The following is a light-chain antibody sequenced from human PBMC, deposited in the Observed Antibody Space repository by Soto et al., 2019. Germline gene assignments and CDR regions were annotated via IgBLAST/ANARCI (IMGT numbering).Light chain of an antibody. CDR1: SSDIGGHNL. CDR2: EGY. CDR3: CSYTSRNTYV. J-gene: IGLJ1*01. V-gene: IGLV2-14*02. Sequence: QSVLTQPASVSGSPGQSITISCTGTSSDIGGHNLVSWYQQHPGKAPKVIIYEGYKRPSGISSRFSGSKAGNTLSLTISGLQADDEADYYCCSYTSRNTYVFGTGTKVTVL.